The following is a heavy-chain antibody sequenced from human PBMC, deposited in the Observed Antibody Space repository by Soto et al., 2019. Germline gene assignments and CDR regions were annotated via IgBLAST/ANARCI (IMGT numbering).Heavy chain of an antibody. J-gene: IGHJ6*02. CDR3: AGIAAAVYYYYYYYGMDV. D-gene: IGHD6-13*01. CDR2: INHSGST. Sequence: KQSQTLSLTCAVYGGSFSGYYWSWIRQPPGKGLEWIGEINHSGSTNYNPSLKSRVTISVDTSKNQFSLKLSSVTAADTAVYYCAGIAAAVYYYYYYYGMDVWGQGTTVTVSS. V-gene: IGHV4-34*01. CDR1: GGSFSGYY.